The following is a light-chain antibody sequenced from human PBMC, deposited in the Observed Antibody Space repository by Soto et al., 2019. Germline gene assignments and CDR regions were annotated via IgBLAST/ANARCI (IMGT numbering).Light chain of an antibody. CDR2: DAS. CDR1: QSVNNY. J-gene: IGKJ4*01. Sequence: EIVLTQSPATLSLSPGERATLSGRASQSVNNYLAWYQQTPGQAPRLLIYDASNRATGIPARFSGSGSGTDFTLTISSLEPEDFAVYYCQQRSDWPLTFGGGTKVEIK. V-gene: IGKV3-11*01. CDR3: QQRSDWPLT.